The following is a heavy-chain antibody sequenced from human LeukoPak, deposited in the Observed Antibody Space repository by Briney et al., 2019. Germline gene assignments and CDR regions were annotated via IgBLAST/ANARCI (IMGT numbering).Heavy chain of an antibody. J-gene: IGHJ4*02. V-gene: IGHV3-48*01. D-gene: IGHD6-13*01. CDR2: ISGGSRGI. CDR3: ARDRVAAELDY. Sequence: GGSLRLSCSASGFTFSSYSMNWVRQAPGKGLEWVSFISGGSRGIHYADSVKGRFTISRDNSKNTLYLQMGSLRAEDMAVYYCARDRVAAELDYWGQGTLVTVSS. CDR1: GFTFSSYS.